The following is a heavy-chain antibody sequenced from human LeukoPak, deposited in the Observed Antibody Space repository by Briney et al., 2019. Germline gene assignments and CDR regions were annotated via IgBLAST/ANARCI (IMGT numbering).Heavy chain of an antibody. CDR2: ISAYNGNT. V-gene: IGHV1-18*01. J-gene: IGHJ4*02. D-gene: IGHD3-22*01. CDR3: ARELNYDSSGYYPYFDY. Sequence: ASVKVSCKASGYTFTSYGISWVRQAPGQGLEWMGWISAYNGNTNYAQKLQGRVTMTTDTSTSTAYTELRSLRSDDTAVYYCARELNYDSSGYYPYFDYWGQGTLVTVSS. CDR1: GYTFTSYG.